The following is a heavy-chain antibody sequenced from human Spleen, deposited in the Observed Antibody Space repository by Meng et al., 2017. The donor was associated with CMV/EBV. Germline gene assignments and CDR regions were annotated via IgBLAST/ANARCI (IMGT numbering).Heavy chain of an antibody. CDR1: GGSFSGYY. V-gene: IGHV4-34*01. CDR3: ARGVAMAPFF. D-gene: IGHD5-12*01. CDR2: INHSGST. Sequence: SLTCAVDGGSFSGYYWSWIRQPPGKGLEWIGEINHSGSTNYNPSLKSRVTISVDTSKNQFSLKLSSVTAADTAVYYCARGVAMAPFFWGQGTLVTVSS. J-gene: IGHJ4*02.